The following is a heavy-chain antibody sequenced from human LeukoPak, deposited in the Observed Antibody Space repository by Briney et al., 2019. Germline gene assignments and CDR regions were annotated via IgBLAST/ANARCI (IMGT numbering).Heavy chain of an antibody. J-gene: IGHJ4*02. CDR2: IRYDGSNK. CDR3: AKGPYPHRDSSAGLD. Sequence: PGGSLRLSCAASGFTFSSYGMHWVRQAPGKGLEWVAFIRYDGSNKYYADSVKGRFTISRDNSKNTLYLQMNSLRAEDTAVYYCAKGPYPHRDSSAGLDWGQGTLVTVSS. V-gene: IGHV3-30*02. CDR1: GFTFSSYG. D-gene: IGHD6-6*01.